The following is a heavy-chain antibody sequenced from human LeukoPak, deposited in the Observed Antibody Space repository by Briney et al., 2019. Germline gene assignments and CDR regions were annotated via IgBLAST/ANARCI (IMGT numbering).Heavy chain of an antibody. CDR1: GFTFDTYA. CDR3: AKDGSYGAGSYYYFDY. J-gene: IGHJ4*02. CDR2: INWKSGNI. V-gene: IGHV3-9*01. D-gene: IGHD3-10*01. Sequence: GGSLRLSCVASGFTFDTYAMHWVRHAPGKGLEWVSGINWKSGNIVYADSVKGRFTISRDNAKNSLYLEMNSLRTEDTALYYCAKDGSYGAGSYYYFDYWGQGTLVTVSS.